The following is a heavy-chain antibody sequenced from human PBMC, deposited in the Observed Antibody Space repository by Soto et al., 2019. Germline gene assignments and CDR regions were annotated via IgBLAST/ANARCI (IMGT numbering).Heavy chain of an antibody. J-gene: IGHJ3*02. CDR1: GFTFSSYG. D-gene: IGHD4-17*01. CDR3: ARDGSALHDYGVYVLPRSHAFDI. Sequence: QVQLVESGGGVVQPGRSLRLSCAASGFTFSSYGMHWVRQAPGKGLEWVAVIWYDGSNKYYADSVKGRFTISRDNSKNTLYLQMNSLRAEDTAVYFCARDGSALHDYGVYVLPRSHAFDIWGQGTMVTVSS. CDR2: IWYDGSNK. V-gene: IGHV3-33*01.